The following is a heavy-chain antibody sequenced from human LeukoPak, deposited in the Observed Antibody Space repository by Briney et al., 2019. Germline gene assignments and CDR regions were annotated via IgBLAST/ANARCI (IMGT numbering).Heavy chain of an antibody. V-gene: IGHV3-23*01. D-gene: IGHD4-17*01. J-gene: IGHJ4*02. Sequence: GGSLRLSCAVSGFTFSSYAMQWVRQAPGKGLEWVSGISGSGDSTYYADSVKGRFTISRDNSKNTLYLQMNSLTGEDMAVYYCAKGEVGGDLDYVTYGGQGPLVSVST. CDR3: AKGEVGGDLDYVTY. CDR2: ISGSGDST. CDR1: GFTFSSYA.